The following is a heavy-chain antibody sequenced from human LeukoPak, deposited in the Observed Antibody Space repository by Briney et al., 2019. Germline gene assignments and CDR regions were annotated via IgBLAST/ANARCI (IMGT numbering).Heavy chain of an antibody. CDR3: DY. CDR1: GFTVSSNS. V-gene: IGHV3-7*01. J-gene: IGHJ4*02. Sequence: PGGSLRLSCTVSGFTVSSNSMTWVRQAPGKGLEWVANIKQDGSEKYYVDSVKGRFTISRDNAKNSLYARDEYLWSGYYPNQAFDYWGQGTLVTVSS. CDR2: IKQDGSEK. D-gene: IGHD3-3*01.